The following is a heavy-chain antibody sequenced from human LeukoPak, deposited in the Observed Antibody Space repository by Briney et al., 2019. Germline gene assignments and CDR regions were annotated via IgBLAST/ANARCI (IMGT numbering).Heavy chain of an antibody. Sequence: PGGSLRLSCAASGFTFSSYAMHWVRQAPGKGLEWVAFISYDGSNKYYADSVKGRFTISRDISKNTLYLQMNSLRAEDTAVYYCARFGLQPSFDYWGQGTLVTVSS. V-gene: IGHV3-30-3*01. CDR3: ARFGLQPSFDY. CDR2: ISYDGSNK. CDR1: GFTFSSYA. D-gene: IGHD3/OR15-3a*01. J-gene: IGHJ4*02.